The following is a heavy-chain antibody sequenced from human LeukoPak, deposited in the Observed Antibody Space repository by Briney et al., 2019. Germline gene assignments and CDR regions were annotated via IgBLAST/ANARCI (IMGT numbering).Heavy chain of an antibody. Sequence: PGGSLRLPCAASGLTVSTNYMSWVRQAPGKGLEWVSVIYSGGNTYYADSVKGRFTISRDNSKNTLYLQMNSLRAEDTAVYYCASQQWLGLFDYWGQGTLVTVSS. CDR1: GLTVSTNY. D-gene: IGHD6-19*01. J-gene: IGHJ4*02. CDR2: IYSGGNT. V-gene: IGHV3-53*01. CDR3: ASQQWLGLFDY.